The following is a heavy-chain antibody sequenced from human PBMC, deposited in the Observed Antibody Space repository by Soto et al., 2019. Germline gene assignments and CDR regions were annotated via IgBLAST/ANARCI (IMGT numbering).Heavy chain of an antibody. D-gene: IGHD6-13*01. J-gene: IGHJ5*02. Sequence: SETLSLTCAVYGGSFSGYYWSWIRQPPGKGLEWIGEINHSGSTNYNPSLKSRVTISVDTSKNQFSLKLSSVTAADTAVYYCARQYSSTTSHILRPWGKGTLVTVSS. CDR3: ARQYSSTTSHILRP. CDR2: INHSGST. V-gene: IGHV4-34*01. CDR1: GGSFSGYY.